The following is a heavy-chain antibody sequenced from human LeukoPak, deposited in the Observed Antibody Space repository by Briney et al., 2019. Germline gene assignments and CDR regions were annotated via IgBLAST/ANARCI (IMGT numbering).Heavy chain of an antibody. CDR1: GFTFSSYS. CDR3: ARDRSKLPSLMVYAGDAFDI. CDR2: ITSSSSYI. Sequence: KSGGSLRLSCAASGFTFSSYSMNWVRQAPGKGLEWVSSITSSSSYIYYADSMKGRFTISRDNGKNSLYLQMNSLRAEDTAVYYCARDRSKLPSLMVYAGDAFDIWGQGTMVTVSS. J-gene: IGHJ3*02. D-gene: IGHD2-8*01. V-gene: IGHV3-21*01.